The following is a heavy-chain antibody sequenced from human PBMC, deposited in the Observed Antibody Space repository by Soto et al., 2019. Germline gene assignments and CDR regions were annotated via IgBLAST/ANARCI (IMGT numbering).Heavy chain of an antibody. D-gene: IGHD3-10*01. CDR1: GFNYRSYG. V-gene: IGHV3-33*01. J-gene: IGHJ4*02. CDR2: IWYDGSNK. Sequence: QVQLVESGGGVVQPGRSLRLSCAASGFNYRSYGMHWVRQAPGKGLEWVALIWYDGSNKYYADSVKGRFTVSRDNSKNMLYLQMNSMRAEDTALYYGARLGGSGSYTVDYWGQGTQVTVSS. CDR3: ARLGGSGSYTVDY.